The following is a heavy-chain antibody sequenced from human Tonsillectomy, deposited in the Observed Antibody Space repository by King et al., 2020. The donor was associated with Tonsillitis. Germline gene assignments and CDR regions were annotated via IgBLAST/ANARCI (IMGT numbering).Heavy chain of an antibody. Sequence: VQLQESGPGLVRPSQTLSLICSVSGDSLTSGGYFWSWIRQHPDKGLEWMGSIYHSGPTYHTPSLMIRLFMAVDTSENKFSLRLTSVTAADTAVYYCARNRDYGDYVDFWGQGTLVAVSS. CDR3: ARNRDYGDYVDF. CDR2: IYHSGPT. D-gene: IGHD4-17*01. CDR1: GDSLTSGGYF. J-gene: IGHJ4*02. V-gene: IGHV4-31*03.